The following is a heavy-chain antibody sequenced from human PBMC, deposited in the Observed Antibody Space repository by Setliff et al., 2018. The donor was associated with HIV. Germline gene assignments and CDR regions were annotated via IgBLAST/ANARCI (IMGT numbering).Heavy chain of an antibody. D-gene: IGHD2-2*01. CDR1: GGSISSGSYY. CDR2: IYTSGST. CDR3: ARGRSDCSSTSCQYYYYYMDV. V-gene: IGHV4-61*09. Sequence: PSETLSLTCTASGGSISSGSYYWSWIRQPAGKGLEWIGYIYTSGSTNYNPSLKSRVTISVDTSKNQFSLKLSSVTAADTAVYYCARGRSDCSSTSCQYYYYYMDVWGQGTTVTVSS. J-gene: IGHJ6*03.